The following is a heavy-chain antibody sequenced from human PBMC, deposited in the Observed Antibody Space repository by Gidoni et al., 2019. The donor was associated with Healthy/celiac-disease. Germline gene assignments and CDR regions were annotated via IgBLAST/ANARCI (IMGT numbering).Heavy chain of an antibody. CDR3: TTHYDYVWGSYPHDY. CDR2: IKSKTDGGTT. V-gene: IGHV3-15*07. J-gene: IGHJ4*02. D-gene: IGHD3-16*02. CDR1: GFTFSNAW. Sequence: EVQLVESGGGLVKPGGSLRLSCAASGFTFSNAWMNWVRQAPGKGLEWVGRIKSKTDGGTTDYAAPVKGRFTISRDDSKNTLYLQMNSLKTEDTAVYYCTTHYDYVWGSYPHDYWGQGTLVTVSS.